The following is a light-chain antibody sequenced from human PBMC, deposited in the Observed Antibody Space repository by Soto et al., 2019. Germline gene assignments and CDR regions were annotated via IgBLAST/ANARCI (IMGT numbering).Light chain of an antibody. J-gene: IGLJ2*01. CDR2: EVS. CDR1: SSDVGSYNL. CDR3: CAYAGSSPHVV. Sequence: QSALTQPASVSGSPGQSITISCTGTSSDVGSYNLVSWYQQPPGKAPKLMIYEVSKRPSGVSNRFSGSKSGNTASLTISGLQAEDEADYYCCAYAGSSPHVVFGGGTKVTVL. V-gene: IGLV2-23*02.